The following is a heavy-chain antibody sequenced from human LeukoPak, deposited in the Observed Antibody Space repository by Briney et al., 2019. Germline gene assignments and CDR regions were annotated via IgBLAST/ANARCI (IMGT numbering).Heavy chain of an antibody. Sequence: SGTLSLTCTVSGYSISSGYYWGWIRQPPGKGLEWIGSIYHSGSTYYNPSLKSRVTISVDTSKNQFSLKLSSVTAADTAVYYCARISVAGTGESDYWGQGTLVTVSS. D-gene: IGHD6-19*01. V-gene: IGHV4-38-2*02. CDR1: GYSISSGYY. J-gene: IGHJ4*02. CDR3: ARISVAGTGESDY. CDR2: IYHSGST.